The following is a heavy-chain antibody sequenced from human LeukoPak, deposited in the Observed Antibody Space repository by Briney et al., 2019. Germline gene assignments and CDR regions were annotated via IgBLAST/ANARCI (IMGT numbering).Heavy chain of an antibody. D-gene: IGHD2-15*01. J-gene: IGHJ3*02. CDR1: GYTFTCYY. CDR3: ARETTGFVVVVAADDAFDI. CDR2: INPNSGGT. Sequence: ASVKVSCKASGYTFTCYYMHWVRQAPGQGLEWMGRINPNSGGTNYAQKFQGRVTMTRDTSISTAYMELSRLRSDDTAVYYCARETTGFVVVVAADDAFDIWGQGTMVTVSS. V-gene: IGHV1-2*06.